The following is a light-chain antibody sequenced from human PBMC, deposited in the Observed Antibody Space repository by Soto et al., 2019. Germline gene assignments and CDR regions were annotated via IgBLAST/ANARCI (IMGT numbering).Light chain of an antibody. CDR1: QSVSSSY. J-gene: IGKJ2*01. Sequence: EIVLTQSPGTLSLSPGERATLSCRASQSVSSSYLAWYQQKPGQAPRLLIYGASSRATGIPDRFSGSGSGTDFTLTINRLEPEDFAVYYCQQYGRSGYTFGQGIKLEIK. V-gene: IGKV3-20*01. CDR3: QQYGRSGYT. CDR2: GAS.